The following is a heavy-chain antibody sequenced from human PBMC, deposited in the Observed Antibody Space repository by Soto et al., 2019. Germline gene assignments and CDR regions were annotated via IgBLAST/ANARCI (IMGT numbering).Heavy chain of an antibody. J-gene: IGHJ4*02. V-gene: IGHV4-59*01. Sequence: SETLSLTCTVSGGSISSYYWSWIRQPPGKGLEWIGYIYYSGSTNYNPSLKSRVTMTRNTSISTAYMELSSLRSEDTAVYYCARGYSSGWGSVVPFDYWGQGTLVTVSS. CDR1: GGSISSYY. CDR2: IYYSGST. CDR3: ARGYSSGWGSVVPFDY. D-gene: IGHD6-19*01.